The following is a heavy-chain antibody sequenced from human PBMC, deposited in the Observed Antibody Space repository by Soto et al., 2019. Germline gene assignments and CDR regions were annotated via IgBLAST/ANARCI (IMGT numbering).Heavy chain of an antibody. CDR2: IYYSGST. Sequence: SETLSLTCTVSGGSISSYYWSWIRQPPGKGLEWIGYIYYSGSTNYNPSLKSRVTISVDTSKNQFSLKLSSVTAADTAVYYCARGSVYDPAPTWFDYWGQGTLVTVSS. CDR3: ARGSVYDPAPTWFDY. V-gene: IGHV4-59*08. CDR1: GGSISSYY. D-gene: IGHD5-12*01. J-gene: IGHJ4*02.